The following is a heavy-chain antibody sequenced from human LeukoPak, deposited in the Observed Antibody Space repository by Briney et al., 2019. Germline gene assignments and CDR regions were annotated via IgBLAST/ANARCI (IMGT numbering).Heavy chain of an antibody. D-gene: IGHD1-26*01. CDR1: GYSFTSYW. CDR3: ARTELSYLGYFAY. Sequence: GDSLKISCKGSGYSFTSYWIGWVRQMPEKGLDWMGISYPGDSETRYSPSFQGQVTISADKSISTAYLQWSSLKASDTAMYYCARTELSYLGYFAYWGQGTLVTVSS. V-gene: IGHV5-51*01. J-gene: IGHJ4*02. CDR2: SYPGDSET.